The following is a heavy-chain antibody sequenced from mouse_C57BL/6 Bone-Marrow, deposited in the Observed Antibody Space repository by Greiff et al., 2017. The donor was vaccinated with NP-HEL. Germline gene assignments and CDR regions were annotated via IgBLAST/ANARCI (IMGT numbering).Heavy chain of an antibody. CDR2: INPSSGYT. D-gene: IGHD3-2*02. J-gene: IGHJ2*01. Sequence: VQLQQSGAELAKPGASVKLSCKASGYTFTSYWMHWVKQRPGKGLEWIGYINPSSGYTKYNQKFKDKATLTADKSSITASMQLSSLTYEESAVYYCARSYRQRRLRRDLFDYWGQCTTLTVSS. V-gene: IGHV1-7*01. CDR3: ARSYRQRRLRRDLFDY. CDR1: GYTFTSYW.